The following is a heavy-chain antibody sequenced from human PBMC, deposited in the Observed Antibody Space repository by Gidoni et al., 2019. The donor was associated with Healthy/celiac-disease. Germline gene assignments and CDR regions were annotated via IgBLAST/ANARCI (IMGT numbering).Heavy chain of an antibody. Sequence: QVQLVQSGAEVKKPGSSVKVSCKASGGTFRSYAISWVRQAPGQGLEWMGGIIPIFGTANYAQKFQGRVTITADESTSTAYMELSSLRSEDTAVYYCARGYCSGGSCYSGLGYWGQGTLVTVSS. V-gene: IGHV1-69*01. J-gene: IGHJ4*02. CDR2: IIPIFGTA. D-gene: IGHD2-15*01. CDR3: ARGYCSGGSCYSGLGY. CDR1: GGTFRSYA.